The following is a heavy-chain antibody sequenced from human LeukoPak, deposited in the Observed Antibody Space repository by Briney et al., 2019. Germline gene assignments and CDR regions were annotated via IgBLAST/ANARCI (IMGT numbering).Heavy chain of an antibody. CDR2: IIPIFGTA. D-gene: IGHD2-15*01. CDR1: GGTFSSYA. Sequence: SVKVSCKASGGTFSSYAISWVRQAPGQGLEWMGGIIPIFGTANYAQKFQGRVTITADESTSTAYMELSSLRSEDTAVYYCAGIGVGVRPQSSDFDPWGQGTLVTVSS. V-gene: IGHV1-69*13. J-gene: IGHJ5*02. CDR3: AGIGVGVRPQSSDFDP.